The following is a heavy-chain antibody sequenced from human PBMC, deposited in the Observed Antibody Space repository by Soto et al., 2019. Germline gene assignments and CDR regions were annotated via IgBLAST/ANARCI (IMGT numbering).Heavy chain of an antibody. V-gene: IGHV4-30-4*01. CDR1: GGSISSGDYY. Sequence: QVQLQESGPGLVKPSQTLSLTCTVSGGSISSGDYYWSWIRQPPGKGLEWIGYIYYSGSTYYNPSLKSRVTISVDTSKNQFSLKLSSVTAADTAVYYCARAKPRYYYDSSGPFWGPAYFDYWGQGTLVTVSS. CDR2: IYYSGST. D-gene: IGHD3-22*01. CDR3: ARAKPRYYYDSSGPFWGPAYFDY. J-gene: IGHJ4*02.